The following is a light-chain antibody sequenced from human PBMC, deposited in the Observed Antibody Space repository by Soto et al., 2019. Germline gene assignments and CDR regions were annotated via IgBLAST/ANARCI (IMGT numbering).Light chain of an antibody. J-gene: IGKJ3*01. CDR1: ESVHRN. Sequence: EMVMTQSPATLSVSPGERVTLSCRASESVHRNLAWYQQKPGQGPSLLIYYASTRATGVPDRFTGSGSGTEFTLTISSLHSEDSGVYHCQHYNNWPATFGPGTKVEIK. V-gene: IGKV3-15*01. CDR2: YAS. CDR3: QHYNNWPAT.